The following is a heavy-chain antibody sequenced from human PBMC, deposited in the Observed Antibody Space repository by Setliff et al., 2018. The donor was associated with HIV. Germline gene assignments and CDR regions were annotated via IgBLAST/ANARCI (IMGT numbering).Heavy chain of an antibody. J-gene: IGHJ5*02. D-gene: IGHD3-16*02. V-gene: IGHV3-20*04. CDR2: IDWNGDIR. Sequence: SCAASGFTFDDYGMNWVRQVPGKGLEWVSGIDWNGDIRGYADSVKGRFTISRDTAKTSLYLEMNSLRAEDTALYYCTRDYRTSNWFDPWGHGTLVTVSS. CDR1: GFTFDDYG. CDR3: TRDYRTSNWFDP.